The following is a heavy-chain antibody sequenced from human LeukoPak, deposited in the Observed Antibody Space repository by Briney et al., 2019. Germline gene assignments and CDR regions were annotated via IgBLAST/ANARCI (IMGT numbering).Heavy chain of an antibody. J-gene: IGHJ6*02. CDR3: AKTGAIAARPKGTVRYYYYGMDV. D-gene: IGHD6-6*01. CDR2: ISYDGSNK. Sequence: GGSLRLSCAASGFTFSSYGMHWVRQAPGKGLEWVAAISYDGSNKYYADSVKGRFTISRDNSKNTLYLQMNSLRAEDTAVYYCAKTGAIAARPKGTVRYYYYGMDVWGQGTTVTVSS. V-gene: IGHV3-30*18. CDR1: GFTFSSYG.